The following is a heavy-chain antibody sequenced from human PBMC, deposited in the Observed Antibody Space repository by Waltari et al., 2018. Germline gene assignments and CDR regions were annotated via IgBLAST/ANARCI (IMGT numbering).Heavy chain of an antibody. J-gene: IGHJ6*03. D-gene: IGHD2-2*01. CDR3: ARHKVLPAAHYYYYYMDV. V-gene: IGHV4-59*08. Sequence: QVQLQESGPGLVKPSETLSLTCTVSGVSISSYYWSWIRQPPGKGLEWIASIYYSGSTNYNPSLKSRVTISLDTSKSQFSLRLSSVTAADTAVYYCARHKVLPAAHYYYYYMDVWANGTTVTISS. CDR1: GVSISSYY. CDR2: IYYSGST.